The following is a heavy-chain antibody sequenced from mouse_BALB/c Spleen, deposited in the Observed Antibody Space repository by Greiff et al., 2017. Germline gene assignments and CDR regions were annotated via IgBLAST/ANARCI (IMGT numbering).Heavy chain of an antibody. D-gene: IGHD2-4*01. CDR3: ARAGAMITTIDYYAMDY. CDR1: GFTFSDYY. Sequence: EVMLVESGGGLVKPGGSLKLSCAASGFTFSDYYMYWVRQTPEKRLEWVATISDGGSYTYYPDSVKGRFTISRDNAKNNLYLQMSSLKSEDTAMYYCARAGAMITTIDYYAMDYWGQGTSVTVSS. J-gene: IGHJ4*01. CDR2: ISDGGSYT. V-gene: IGHV5-4*02.